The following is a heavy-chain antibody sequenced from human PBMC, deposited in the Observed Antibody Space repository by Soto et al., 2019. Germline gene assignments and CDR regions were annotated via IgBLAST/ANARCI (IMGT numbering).Heavy chain of an antibody. CDR3: AKAWGIDY. CDR1: GFTFSSYT. Sequence: EVQLLESGGGLVEPGGSRRLSCAASGFTFSSYTMRWVRQAPGKGREWVSTISGSGSSTYSADSVKGRFTISGDNSKNTLHLQMNSLRVEDTAIYYCAKAWGIDYWGQGTLVTVSS. CDR2: ISGSGSST. D-gene: IGHD7-27*01. J-gene: IGHJ4*02. V-gene: IGHV3-23*01.